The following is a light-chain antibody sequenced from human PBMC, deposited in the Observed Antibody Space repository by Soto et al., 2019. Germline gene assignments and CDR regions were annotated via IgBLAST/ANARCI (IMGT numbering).Light chain of an antibody. J-gene: IGKJ1*01. V-gene: IGKV1-5*03. CDR2: KAS. CDR3: QEYNSYWT. Sequence: DIQMTQSPSTLFASVGDRVTITCRASQSISSWLAWYQQKPGKAPKLLIYKASSLKSGVPSRFSGSGSGTEFTLTSSSLQPDDFATYYCQEYNSYWTFGQGTKVEIK. CDR1: QSISSW.